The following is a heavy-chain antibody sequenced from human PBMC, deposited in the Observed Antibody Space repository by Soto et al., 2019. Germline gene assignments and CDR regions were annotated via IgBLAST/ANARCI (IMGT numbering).Heavy chain of an antibody. CDR3: ATSTVTTDWCAP. CDR1: GGSIGSGGYS. Sequence: SETLSLTCAVSGGSIGSGGYSWSWIRQPPGKGLEWIGYIYHSGSTYYNPSLKSRVTISVDRSKNQFSLKLSSVTAADTAVYYCATSTVTTDWCAPWSQGKMVTVS. J-gene: IGHJ5*02. V-gene: IGHV4-30-2*02. D-gene: IGHD4-17*01. CDR2: IYHSGST.